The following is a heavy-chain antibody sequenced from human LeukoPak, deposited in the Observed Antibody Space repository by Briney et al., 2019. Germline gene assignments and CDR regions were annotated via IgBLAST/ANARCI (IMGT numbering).Heavy chain of an antibody. V-gene: IGHV3-74*01. D-gene: IGHD2-21*02. Sequence: GGSLRLSCAASGFTFSSYWMHWVRQAPGKGLVWVSRINSDGSSTSYADSVKGRFTISRDNAKNTLYLQMNSLRAEDTAVYYCARCRRTRGDCYHFDYWGQGTLVTVSS. CDR3: ARCRRTRGDCYHFDY. CDR2: INSDGSST. CDR1: GFTFSSYW. J-gene: IGHJ4*02.